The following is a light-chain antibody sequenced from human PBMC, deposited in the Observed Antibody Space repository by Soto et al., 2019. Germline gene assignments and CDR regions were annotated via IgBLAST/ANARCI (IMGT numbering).Light chain of an antibody. CDR3: CSYTTSSTLYV. CDR1: SSDVGAYNY. Sequence: QSVLTQPASVSGSPGQSITISCTGASSDVGAYNYVSWYQQHPGKAPKLLIYDVTNRPSRVSNRFSGSKSGNTASQTISWLQAEDEADYYCCSYTTSSTLYVFGTGTKLTVL. J-gene: IGLJ1*01. V-gene: IGLV2-14*03. CDR2: DVT.